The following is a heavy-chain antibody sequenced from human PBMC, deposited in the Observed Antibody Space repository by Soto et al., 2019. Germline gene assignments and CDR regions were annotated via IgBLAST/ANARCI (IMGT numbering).Heavy chain of an antibody. V-gene: IGHV4-39*01. Sequence: QLQLQESGPGLVKPSETLSLTCTVSGGSISSSSYYWGWIRQPPGKGLEWIGSIYYSGSTYYNPSLKSRVTISVDTSKNQFSLKLSSVTAAYTAVYYCARSGTIFGVVPNWGQGTLVTVSS. CDR2: IYYSGST. J-gene: IGHJ4*02. CDR3: ARSGTIFGVVPN. D-gene: IGHD3-3*01. CDR1: GGSISSSSYY.